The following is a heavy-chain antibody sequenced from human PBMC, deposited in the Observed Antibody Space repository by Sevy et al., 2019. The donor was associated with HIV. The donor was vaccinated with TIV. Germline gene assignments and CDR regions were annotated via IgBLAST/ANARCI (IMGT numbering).Heavy chain of an antibody. V-gene: IGHV4-59*08. J-gene: IGHJ4*02. D-gene: IGHD1-26*01. CDR1: GGSITSLY. Sequence: SETLSLTCTVSGGSITSLYWNWIRQPPGKGLEWIANIYYNVHLNYNPSLKSRVTLSLDTSKNQFSLRLSSVTAADTAMYYCAGENAWGRGYSWGQGTLVTVSS. CDR3: AGENAWGRGYS. CDR2: IYYNVHL.